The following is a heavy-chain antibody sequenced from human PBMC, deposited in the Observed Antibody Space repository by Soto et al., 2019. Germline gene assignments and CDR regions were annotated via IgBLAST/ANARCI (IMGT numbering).Heavy chain of an antibody. CDR1: GFTFSSYG. CDR2: ISYDGSNK. V-gene: IGHV3-30*18. CDR3: ANGAAVYYYMDV. D-gene: IGHD2-15*01. Sequence: GGSLRLSCAASGFTFSSYGMHWVRQAPGKGLEWVAVISYDGSNKYYADSVKGRFTISRDNSKNTLYLQMNSLRAEDTAVYYCANGAAVYYYMDVWGKGTTVTVSS. J-gene: IGHJ6*03.